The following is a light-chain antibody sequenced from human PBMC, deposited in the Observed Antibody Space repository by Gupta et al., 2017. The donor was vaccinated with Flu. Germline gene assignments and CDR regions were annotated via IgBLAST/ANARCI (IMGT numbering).Light chain of an antibody. CDR1: QSIRSY. V-gene: IGKV1-39*01. CDR2: ATS. CDR3: QQTYSTPQT. J-gene: IGKJ1*01. Sequence: DIQMTQSPSSLSASVGDRVTITCRASQSIRSYLNWYQQKPEEAPKLLIYATSTLQSGVPSRFSGSGSGTDFTLTVTSLQSEDFATYYCQQTYSTPQTFGQGTKVEI.